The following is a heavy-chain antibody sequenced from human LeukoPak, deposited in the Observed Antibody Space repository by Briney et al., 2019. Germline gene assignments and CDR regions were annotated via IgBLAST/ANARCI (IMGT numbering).Heavy chain of an antibody. D-gene: IGHD2-2*01. Sequence: GESLKISCKGSGYSFTTYWIAWVRQMPGKGLEWMGIIYPGDSDTRYSPSFQGQVTISADKSVSAAYLQWSGLKASDTAMYYCASPPTRECSSISCPLSYWGQGTLVTVSS. V-gene: IGHV5-51*01. CDR1: GYSFTTYW. J-gene: IGHJ4*02. CDR2: IYPGDSDT. CDR3: ASPPTRECSSISCPLSY.